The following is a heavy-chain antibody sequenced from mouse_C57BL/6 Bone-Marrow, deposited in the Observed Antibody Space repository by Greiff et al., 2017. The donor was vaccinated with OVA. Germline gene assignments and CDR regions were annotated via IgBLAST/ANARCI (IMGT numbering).Heavy chain of an antibody. Sequence: VQLKQSGPELVKPGASVKMSCKASGYTFTDYNMHWVKQSHGKSLEWIGYINPNNGGTSYNQKFKGKATLTVNKSSSTAYMELRSLTSEDSAVYYCVCVFKNYGSSPSPYWGQGTTLTVSS. CDR1: GYTFTDYN. CDR2: INPNNGGT. J-gene: IGHJ2*01. D-gene: IGHD1-1*01. CDR3: VCVFKNYGSSPSPY. V-gene: IGHV1-22*01.